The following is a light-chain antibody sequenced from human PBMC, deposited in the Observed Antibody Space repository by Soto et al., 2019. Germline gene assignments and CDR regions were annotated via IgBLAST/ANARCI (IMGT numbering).Light chain of an antibody. J-gene: IGKJ1*01. CDR1: QSINSW. CDR2: KAS. Sequence: DIQMTQSPSTLSASVGDRVTITCRASQSINSWLAWYQQKPGKAPKLLVHKASSLESGVPSRFSGSGSGTEFTLTISSLQPDYFASYYCQQYNSYPWTFGQGTKVEIK. CDR3: QQYNSYPWT. V-gene: IGKV1-5*03.